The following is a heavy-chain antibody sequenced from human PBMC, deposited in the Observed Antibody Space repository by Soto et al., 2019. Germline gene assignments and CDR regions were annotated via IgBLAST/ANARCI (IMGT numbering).Heavy chain of an antibody. D-gene: IGHD6-19*01. Sequence: TETLSLTCAVYGGSFSAYYWSWIRQPPGKGLEWIGEINHSGGTSYNPSLKSRVTISVDTSKSQFSLKLTSVTAADTAVYYCAGMAYTSGLRFDPWGPGTLVTV. CDR2: INHSGGT. J-gene: IGHJ5*02. V-gene: IGHV4-34*01. CDR1: GGSFSAYY. CDR3: AGMAYTSGLRFDP.